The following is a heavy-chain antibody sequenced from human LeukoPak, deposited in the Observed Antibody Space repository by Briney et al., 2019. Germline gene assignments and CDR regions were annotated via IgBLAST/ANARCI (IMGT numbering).Heavy chain of an antibody. CDR1: GYTFTNYG. V-gene: IGHV1-18*01. CDR2: ISPYNGNA. D-gene: IGHD6-19*01. CDR3: ARSHSGSLRASFDY. Sequence: ASVKLSCKASGYTFTNYGIIWVRQAPGQGLEWMGWISPYNGNAKYAQKFQGRVAMTTDTSTNTVYMDLRSLTSDDTALYYCARSHSGSLRASFDYWGRGTLVAVSS. J-gene: IGHJ4*02.